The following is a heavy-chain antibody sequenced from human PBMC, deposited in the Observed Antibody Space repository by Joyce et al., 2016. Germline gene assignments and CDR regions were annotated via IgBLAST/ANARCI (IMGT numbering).Heavy chain of an antibody. CDR2: IWYDGSHK. CDR3: ARQEASSSYYYGMDV. Sequence: QVQLVESGGGVVQPGRSLRLSCATCGFTFSSYNVHWVRQAPGKGLEWMAIIWYDGSHKYYADSVKGRFTISRDSSKNTVYLQMNNLRAEDTAVYYCARQEASSSYYYGMDVWGQGTTVTVSS. J-gene: IGHJ6*02. CDR1: GFTFSSYN. V-gene: IGHV3-33*01. D-gene: IGHD6-19*01.